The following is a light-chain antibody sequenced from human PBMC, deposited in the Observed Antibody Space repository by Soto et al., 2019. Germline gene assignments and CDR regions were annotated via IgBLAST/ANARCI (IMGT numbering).Light chain of an antibody. J-gene: IGLJ3*02. Sequence: QPVLTQSSSASASLGSSVKLTCTLSSGHSSYIIAWHQQQPGKAPRYLMKLEGSGSYNKGSGVPDRFSGSSSGADRYLTISNLQSEDEADYYCSSYTSSSTPHWVFGGGTKVTVL. V-gene: IGLV4-60*03. CDR1: SGHSSYI. CDR2: LEGSGSY. CDR3: SSYTSSSTPHWV.